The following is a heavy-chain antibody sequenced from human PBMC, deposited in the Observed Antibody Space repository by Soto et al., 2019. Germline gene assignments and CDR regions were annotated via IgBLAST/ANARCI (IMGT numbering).Heavy chain of an antibody. J-gene: IGHJ5*02. CDR1: GGSVNSGDYY. CDR3: ARVAASNINGWSCLHP. V-gene: IGHV4-30-4*01. Sequence: SETLSLTCTVSGGSVNSGDYYWSWIRQPPGKGLEWIAYIYYSGTTYYNPSLKSRVAISEDTSKNQFSLKLNSVTAADTAVYYCARVAASNINGWSCLHPWGPGTMLTV. CDR2: IYYSGTT. D-gene: IGHD6-19*01.